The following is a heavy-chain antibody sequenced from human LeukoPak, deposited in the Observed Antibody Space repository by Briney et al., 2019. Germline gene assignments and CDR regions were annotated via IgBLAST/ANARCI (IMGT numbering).Heavy chain of an antibody. CDR1: GDSMPSSTDY. CDR2: IYPSGTT. D-gene: IGHD2-2*01. CDR3: ARENRHATNIDY. Sequence: SETLSLTCTVFGDSMPSSTDYWSWIRQLPGKGLEYIGYIYPSGTTYYNPSLGGRVTMSMDTSKNQFSLNLTSVTAADTAVYHCARENRHATNIDYWGQGTLVTVSS. J-gene: IGHJ4*02. V-gene: IGHV4-31*03.